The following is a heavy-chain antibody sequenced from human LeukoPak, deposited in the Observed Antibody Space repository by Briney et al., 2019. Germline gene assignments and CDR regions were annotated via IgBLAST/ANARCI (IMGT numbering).Heavy chain of an antibody. D-gene: IGHD3-10*01. J-gene: IGHJ4*02. CDR1: GYTFTGYY. CDR2: INPNSGDT. V-gene: IGHV1-2*02. CDR3: ARDLGAYYYESGTLSHFDY. Sequence: ASVKVSCKASGYTFTGYYMHWVRQAPGQGLEWMGWINPNSGDTNYAQKFQGRVTMTRDTSINTAYMELSRLRADDTAVYYCARDLGAYYYESGTLSHFDYWGQGTLVTVSS.